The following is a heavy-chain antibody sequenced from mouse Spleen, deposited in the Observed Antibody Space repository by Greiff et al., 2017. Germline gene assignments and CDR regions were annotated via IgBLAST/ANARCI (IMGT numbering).Heavy chain of an antibody. CDR1: GFTFSSYA. CDR3: TRVGLGYYAMDY. D-gene: IGHD4-1*01. CDR2: ISSGGDYI. V-gene: IGHV5-9-1*02. J-gene: IGHJ4*01. Sequence: EVKLVESGEGLVKPGGSLKLSCAASGFTFSSYAMSWVRQTPEKRLEWVAYISSGGDYIYYADTVKGRFTISRDNARNTLYLQMSSLKSEDTAMYYCTRVGLGYYAMDYWGQGTSVTVSS.